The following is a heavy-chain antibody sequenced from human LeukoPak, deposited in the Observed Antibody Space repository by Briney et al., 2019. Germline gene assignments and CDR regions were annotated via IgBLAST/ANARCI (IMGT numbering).Heavy chain of an antibody. D-gene: IGHD6-19*01. J-gene: IGHJ6*02. CDR3: ARKYTSDRSYGMDV. CDR2: IKSDGSST. CDR1: GSTFSSYW. Sequence: GGSLRLSCAASGSTFSSYWMHWVRQAPGKGLVWVSRIKSDGSSTNYADSVKGRFTISRDNAKNTLYLEMNSLRAEDTAVYYCARKYTSDRSYGMDVWGQGTTVTVSS. V-gene: IGHV3-74*01.